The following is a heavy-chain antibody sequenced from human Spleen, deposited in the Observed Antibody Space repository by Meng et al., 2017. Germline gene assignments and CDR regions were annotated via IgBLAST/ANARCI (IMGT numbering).Heavy chain of an antibody. D-gene: IGHD3-22*01. Sequence: GESLKISCVASGFRFTSYWMSWVRQAPGKGLEWLANIKQDGSEKHYVDSVRGRFTNSRDNAKNSLYLQMNSLRGEDTAVYYCARTLYYDSSGSYYRPFDYWGQGTLVTVSS. CDR2: IKQDGSEK. V-gene: IGHV3-7*01. CDR1: GFRFTSYW. J-gene: IGHJ4*02. CDR3: ARTLYYDSSGSYYRPFDY.